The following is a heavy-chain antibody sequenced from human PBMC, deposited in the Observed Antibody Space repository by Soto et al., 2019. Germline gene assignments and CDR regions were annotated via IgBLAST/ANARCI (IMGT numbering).Heavy chain of an antibody. V-gene: IGHV1-2*02. CDR1: GYTFTVYY. D-gene: IGHD1-26*01. J-gene: IGHJ4*02. Sequence: SVKVSSKASGYTFTVYYMHLLLHAPGQGLEWMGWINPKSGGTMYPQKFQGRATMTWDTSISTAYMALTRLRSDDTAVYYCARDLAKGGGSAGFDSWGQGTPVTVSS. CDR2: INPKSGGT. CDR3: ARDLAKGGGSAGFDS.